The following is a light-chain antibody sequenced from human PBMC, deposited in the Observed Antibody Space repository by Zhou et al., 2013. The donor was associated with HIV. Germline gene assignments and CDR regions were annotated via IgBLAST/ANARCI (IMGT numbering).Light chain of an antibody. V-gene: IGLV1-44*01. CDR3: AAWDDSLDAWV. CDR2: RNN. Sequence: QSVLTQPPSASGTPGQRVTISCSGRSSNIGANSVNWYQQLPGTAPKLLIYRNNQRPSGVPDRFSGPKSGTSASLAISGLQSEDEADYYCAAWDDSLDAWVFGGGTRLTVL. J-gene: IGLJ3*02. CDR1: SSNIGANS.